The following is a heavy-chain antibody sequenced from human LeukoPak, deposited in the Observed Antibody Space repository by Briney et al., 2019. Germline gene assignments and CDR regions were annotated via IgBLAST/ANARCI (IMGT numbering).Heavy chain of an antibody. CDR2: IYHSGST. CDR3: ARGNYDILTGYYKTHYYYGMDV. Sequence: SPSETLSLTCAVSGGSISSGGYSWSWIRQPPGKGLEWIGYIYHSGSTYYNPSLKSRVTISVDRSKNQFSLKLSSVTAADTAAYYCARGNYDILTGYYKTHYYYGMDVWGQGTTVTVSS. D-gene: IGHD3-9*01. CDR1: GGSISSGGYS. V-gene: IGHV4-30-2*01. J-gene: IGHJ6*02.